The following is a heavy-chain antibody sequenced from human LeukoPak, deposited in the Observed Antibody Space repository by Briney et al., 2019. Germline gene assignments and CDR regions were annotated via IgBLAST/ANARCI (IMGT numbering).Heavy chain of an antibody. Sequence: GGSLRLSCAASGFTFSSYSMNWVRQAPGKGLEWVSYISSSSTYIYYADSVKGRFTISGDNAKNSLYLQMNSLRADDTAVYYCAKDRVAYCGGDCYYDFWGQGTLVTVSS. V-gene: IGHV3-21*01. D-gene: IGHD2-21*02. CDR2: ISSSSTYI. CDR3: AKDRVAYCGGDCYYDF. J-gene: IGHJ4*02. CDR1: GFTFSSYS.